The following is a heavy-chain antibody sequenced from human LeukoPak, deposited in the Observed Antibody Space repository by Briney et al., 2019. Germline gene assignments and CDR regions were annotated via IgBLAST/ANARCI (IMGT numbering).Heavy chain of an antibody. D-gene: IGHD3-9*01. Sequence: GGSLRLSCAASGFTFSSYAMHWVRQAPGKGLEWVAVISYDGSNKYYADSVKGRFTISRDNSKNTLYLQMNSLSAEDTAVYYCARAHFDWLLDYWGQGTLVTVSS. CDR3: ARAHFDWLLDY. CDR2: ISYDGSNK. V-gene: IGHV3-30*04. J-gene: IGHJ4*02. CDR1: GFTFSSYA.